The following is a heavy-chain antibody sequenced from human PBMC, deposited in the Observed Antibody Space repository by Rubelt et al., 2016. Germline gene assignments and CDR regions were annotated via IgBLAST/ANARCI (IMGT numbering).Heavy chain of an antibody. D-gene: IGHD3-22*01. CDR2: INHSGST. J-gene: IGHJ4*02. CDR1: GGSFSGYY. V-gene: IGHV4-34*01. CDR3: ARGKEGLGVTMMDY. Sequence: QVQLQQWGAGLLKPSETLSLTCAVYGGSFSGYYWSWIRQPPGKGLEWIGEINHSGSTNYNPSLKSRVTISLDTSKTQFSRKLSSVTAADTAVYYCARGKEGLGVTMMDYWGQGTLVTVSS.